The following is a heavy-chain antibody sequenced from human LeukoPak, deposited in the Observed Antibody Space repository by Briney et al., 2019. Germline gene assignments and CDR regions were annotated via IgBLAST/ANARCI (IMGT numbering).Heavy chain of an antibody. J-gene: IGHJ6*03. CDR2: IRNDGSNR. CDR1: GFTFSSYG. D-gene: IGHD4-11*01. V-gene: IGHV3-30*02. CDR3: AKDIGYSNNYYYMDV. Sequence: PGGSLRLSCAASGFTFSSYGMHWVRQAPGKGLEWVAFIRNDGSNRYYADSMKGRFTISRDNSKNTLYLQMNSPRAEDTAVYYCAKDIGYSNNYYYMDVWGRGTTVTVSS.